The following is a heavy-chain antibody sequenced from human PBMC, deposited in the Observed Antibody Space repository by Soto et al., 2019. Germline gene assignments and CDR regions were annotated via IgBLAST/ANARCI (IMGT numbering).Heavy chain of an antibody. CDR3: VRDLHEPLATDALRVAN. D-gene: IGHD2-8*02. V-gene: IGHV3-23*01. CDR1: RFTSGYHA. CDR2: ISSNGENT. Sequence: GGSLRLSCAASRFTSGYHAMNWVRQAPGKGLEWVSTISSNGENTHYADSVKGRFIISSDNSSNTVALQMNSLRVEDTAVYYCVRDLHEPLATDALRVANWGQGTQVTVSS. J-gene: IGHJ4*02.